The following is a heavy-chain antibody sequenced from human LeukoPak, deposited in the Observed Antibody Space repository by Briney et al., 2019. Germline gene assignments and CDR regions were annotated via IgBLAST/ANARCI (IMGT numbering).Heavy chain of an antibody. D-gene: IGHD6-6*01. CDR3: ATRGRSSSGHGYSLDC. CDR2: IYSGGAT. J-gene: IGHJ4*02. V-gene: IGHV3-66*01. Sequence: VGSLRLSCAASGFTVSSNFMNWVRQAPGKGLEWVSLIYSGGATYYADSVKGRFTISRDNSKNTLYLQMNSLRAEDTAVHYCATRGRSSSGHGYSLDCWGQGTLVTVPP. CDR1: GFTVSSNF.